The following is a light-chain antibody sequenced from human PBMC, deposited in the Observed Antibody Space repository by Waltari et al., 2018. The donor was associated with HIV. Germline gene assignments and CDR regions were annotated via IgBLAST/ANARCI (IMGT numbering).Light chain of an antibody. J-gene: IGLJ2*01. CDR2: DDS. Sequence: SFVLTQSPSMSVAPGETARIACGGNNIGGESVHWYQLKPGQAPGLVMYDDSDRPSGIPERCSGSNSKNTATLTISRVEAGDEADYYCQLWDSRGNHVVFGGGTKLTVL. CDR3: QLWDSRGNHVV. V-gene: IGLV3-21*04. CDR1: NIGGES.